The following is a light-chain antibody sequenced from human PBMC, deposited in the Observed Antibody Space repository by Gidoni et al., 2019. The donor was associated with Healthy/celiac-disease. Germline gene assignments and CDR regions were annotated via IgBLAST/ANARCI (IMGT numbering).Light chain of an antibody. CDR2: GKN. J-gene: IGLJ2*01. Sequence: SSVLTQDPAVSVALGQTVRITCQGDSLRSYYASWYQQKPGQAPVLVIYGKNNRPSGIPDRFSGSSSGNTASFPITGAQAEDEAAYYCNSRDSSGNHLGVFGGGTKLTVL. CDR1: SLRSYY. CDR3: NSRDSSGNHLGV. V-gene: IGLV3-19*01.